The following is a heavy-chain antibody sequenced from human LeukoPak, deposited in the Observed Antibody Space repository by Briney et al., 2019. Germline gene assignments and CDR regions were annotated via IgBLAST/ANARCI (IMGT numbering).Heavy chain of an antibody. CDR2: EQKDGSYK. J-gene: IGHJ4*02. CDR3: ANIPNSFVPDY. D-gene: IGHD3-16*01. CDR1: RFTFSSYG. V-gene: IGHV3-30*02. Sequence: PGGSLRLSCVGSRFTFSSYGMHWVRQAPGEGLEWVAFEQKDGSYKKYADSVKGRFTISRDNSKNTLYLQMNSLRVEDTAVYYCANIPNSFVPDYWGQGSLVTVSS.